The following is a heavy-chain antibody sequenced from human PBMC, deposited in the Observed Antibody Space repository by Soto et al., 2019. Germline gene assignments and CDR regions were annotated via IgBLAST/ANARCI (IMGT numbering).Heavy chain of an antibody. CDR2: IKQDGSEK. CDR3: ARDLSVVAVAGTFRYYYYYGMDV. V-gene: IGHV3-7*01. J-gene: IGHJ6*02. CDR1: GFTFSSYW. D-gene: IGHD6-19*01. Sequence: EVQLVESGGGLVQPGGSLRLSCAASGFTFSSYWMSWVRQAPGKGLEWVANIKQDGSEKYYVDSVKGRFTISRDNAKNSLYLQMNSLRAEDTAVYYCARDLSVVAVAGTFRYYYYYGMDVWGQGTTVTVSS.